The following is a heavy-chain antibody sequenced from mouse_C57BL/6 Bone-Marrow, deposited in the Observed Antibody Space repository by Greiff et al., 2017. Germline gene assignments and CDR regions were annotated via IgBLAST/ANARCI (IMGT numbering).Heavy chain of an antibody. J-gene: IGHJ1*03. CDR3: TTPFYYGSSVYWYFDV. Sequence: VQLKQSGAELVRPGASVKLSCTASGFNIKDDYMHWVKQRPEQGLEWIGWIDPENGDTEYASKFQGKATITADTSSNTAYLQLSSLTSADTAVYYCTTPFYYGSSVYWYFDVWGTGTTVTV. D-gene: IGHD1-1*01. CDR2: IDPENGDT. V-gene: IGHV14-4*01. CDR1: GFNIKDDY.